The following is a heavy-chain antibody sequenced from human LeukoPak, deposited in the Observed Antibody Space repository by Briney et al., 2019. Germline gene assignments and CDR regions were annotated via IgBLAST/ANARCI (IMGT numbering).Heavy chain of an antibody. CDR1: GVSINNYY. CDR2: IYTSGST. V-gene: IGHV4-4*07. Sequence: PSETLSLTCTVSGVSINNYYWTWIRQPAGKGLEWIGRIYTSGSTNYNPSLKSRVTMSIDTSKNHFSLRLSSVTAADTAVYYCARRRSWGYYFDYWGQGTLVTVSS. CDR3: ARRRSWGYYFDY. J-gene: IGHJ4*02. D-gene: IGHD6-13*01.